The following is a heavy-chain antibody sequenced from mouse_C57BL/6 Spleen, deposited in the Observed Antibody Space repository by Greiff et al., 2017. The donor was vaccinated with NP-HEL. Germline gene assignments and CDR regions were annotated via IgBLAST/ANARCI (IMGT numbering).Heavy chain of an antibody. J-gene: IGHJ2*01. CDR2: ISGGGGNT. V-gene: IGHV5-9*01. D-gene: IGHD1-1*02. CDR3: ARRGGGYFDY. CDR1: GFTFSSYT. Sequence: EVQVVESGGGLVKPGGSLKLSCAASGFTFSSYTMSWVRQTPEKRLEWVATISGGGGNTYYPDSVKGRFTISRDNAKNTLYLQMSSLRSEDTALYYCARRGGGYFDYWGQGTTLTVSS.